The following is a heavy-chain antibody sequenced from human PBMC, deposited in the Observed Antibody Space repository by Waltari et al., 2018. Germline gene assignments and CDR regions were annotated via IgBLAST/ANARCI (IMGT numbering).Heavy chain of an antibody. J-gene: IGHJ6*02. CDR1: GYSFTSYW. CDR2: IYPGDSDT. Sequence: EVQLVQSGAEVKKPGESLKISCKGSGYSFTSYWIGWARQMPGKGLEWMGIIYPGDSDTRYSPSFQGQVTISVDKSISTAYLQWSSLKASDTAMYYCARRGIATGSPLGYYGMDVWGQGTTVTVSS. V-gene: IGHV5-51*01. CDR3: ARRGIATGSPLGYYGMDV. D-gene: IGHD1-1*01.